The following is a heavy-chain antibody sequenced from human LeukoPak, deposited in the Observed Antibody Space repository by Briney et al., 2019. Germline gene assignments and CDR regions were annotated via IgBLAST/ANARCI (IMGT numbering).Heavy chain of an antibody. CDR2: IYYSGST. Sequence: SETLSLTCTVSGGSISSGDYYWSWIRQHPGEGLEWIGYIYYSGSTYYNPSLKSRVTISVDTSKNQFSLKLSSVTAADTAVYYCARALRLWGGNSGIAFDIWGQGTMVTVSS. D-gene: IGHD4-23*01. CDR3: ARALRLWGGNSGIAFDI. CDR1: GGSISSGDYY. V-gene: IGHV4-31*03. J-gene: IGHJ3*02.